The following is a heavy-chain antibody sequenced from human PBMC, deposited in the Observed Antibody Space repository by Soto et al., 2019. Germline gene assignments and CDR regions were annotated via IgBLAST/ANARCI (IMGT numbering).Heavy chain of an antibody. CDR2: ISGSGGST. V-gene: IGHV3-23*01. D-gene: IGHD3-10*01. J-gene: IGHJ6*03. Sequence: GGSLRLSCAASGFTFSSYAMSWVRQAPGKGLEWVSAISGSGGSTYYADSVKGRFTISRDNSKNTLYLQMNSLRAEDTAVYYCAKDGVDYYGSGSYYNYYYYYMDVWGKGTTVTVSS. CDR3: AKDGVDYYGSGSYYNYYYYYMDV. CDR1: GFTFSSYA.